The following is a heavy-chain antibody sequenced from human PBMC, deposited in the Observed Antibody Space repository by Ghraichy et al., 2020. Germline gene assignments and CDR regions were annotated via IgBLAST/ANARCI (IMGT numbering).Heavy chain of an antibody. Sequence: GGSLRLSCAASGFTVSPYYMNWVRQAPGKGLQWVSVIYTTGSAYYVDSVKSRFTVSRDNSKNTLYLQMNSLRAEDMAVYYCARGRYSDLWGQGTLVTVSS. CDR2: IYTTGSA. CDR3: ARGRYSDL. D-gene: IGHD5-12*01. J-gene: IGHJ5*02. CDR1: GFTVSPYY. V-gene: IGHV3-66*01.